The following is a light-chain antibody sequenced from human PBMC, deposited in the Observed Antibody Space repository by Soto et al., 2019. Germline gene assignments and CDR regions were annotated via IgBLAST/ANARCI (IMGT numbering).Light chain of an antibody. CDR2: TAS. J-gene: IGKJ4*01. Sequence: DIQMTQSPSSLSPSVGDTAIITCRPSQTITANLNWYQKIAGKAPKLLIYTASTLQTGVPSRFSGSGSGTDFTLTISSLQPEDFATYYCQQSFSPLTFGGGTPQLTFGGGTKVEIK. V-gene: IGKV1-39*01. CDR1: QTITAN. CDR3: QQSFSPLTFGGGTPQLT.